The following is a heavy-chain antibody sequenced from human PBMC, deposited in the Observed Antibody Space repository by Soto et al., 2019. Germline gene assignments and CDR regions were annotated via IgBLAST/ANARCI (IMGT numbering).Heavy chain of an antibody. CDR2: ISYDGSNK. J-gene: IGHJ4*02. Sequence: PGGSLRLSCAASGVTFRSYAMHWVRQAPGKGLEWVAVISYDGSNKYYADSVKGRFTISRDNSKNTLYLQMNSLRAEDTAVYYCARSGPTRSGSGWYGSTGDFDYWGQGTLVTVSS. V-gene: IGHV3-30-3*01. CDR1: GVTFRSYA. D-gene: IGHD6-19*01. CDR3: ARSGPTRSGSGWYGSTGDFDY.